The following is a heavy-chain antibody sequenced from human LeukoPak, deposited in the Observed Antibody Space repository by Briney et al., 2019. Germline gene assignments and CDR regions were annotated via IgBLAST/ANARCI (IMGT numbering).Heavy chain of an antibody. J-gene: IGHJ6*04. Sequence: ASVRVCCKASGGMVSSYAISWGPESARQRLKGLGGIIPIFGTENHAHKFQGRVTITADESTSTAYMELSSMRSEDTAVYYCARELLEAQNYDILIGNYYYGMDVWGKGTTVTVSS. CDR2: IIPIFGTE. CDR3: ARELLEAQNYDILIGNYYYGMDV. D-gene: IGHD3-9*01. V-gene: IGHV1-69*13. CDR1: GGMVSSYA.